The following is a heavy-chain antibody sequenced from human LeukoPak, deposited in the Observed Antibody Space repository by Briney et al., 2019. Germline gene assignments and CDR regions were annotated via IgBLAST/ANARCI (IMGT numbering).Heavy chain of an antibody. CDR2: ISRSSTHI. J-gene: IGHJ6*03. V-gene: IGHV3-21*01. CDR3: ARERGGGGFGVVIKRSYYYMDV. Sequence: GRSLRLFCAACGLTLSSYSMKWVRHAPGKAREWVSSISRSSTHIFYTDSVKGRFTSSRDNAKRPLHLQMNSLRAEATAVYHGARERGGGGFGVVIKRSYYYMDVWGKGTTVTVSS. D-gene: IGHD3-3*01. CDR1: GLTLSSYS.